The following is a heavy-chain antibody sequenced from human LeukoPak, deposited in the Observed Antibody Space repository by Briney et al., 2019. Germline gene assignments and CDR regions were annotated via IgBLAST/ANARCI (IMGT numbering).Heavy chain of an antibody. CDR1: GFTFSSYS. CDR2: ISSSSSYI. J-gene: IGHJ4*02. D-gene: IGHD5-24*01. CDR3: AKDKGYGYNGFYDY. Sequence: GGSLRLSCAASGFTFSSYSMNWVRQAPGKGLEWVSSISSSSSYIYYADSVKGRFTISRDNAKNTLYLQMNSLRAEDTAVYYCAKDKGYGYNGFYDYWGQGTLVTVSS. V-gene: IGHV3-21*01.